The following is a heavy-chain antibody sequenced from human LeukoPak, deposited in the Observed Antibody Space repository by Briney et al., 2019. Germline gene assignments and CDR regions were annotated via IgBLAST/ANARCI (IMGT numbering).Heavy chain of an antibody. V-gene: IGHV3-20*04. CDR1: GFTFDDYG. D-gene: IGHD6-19*01. J-gene: IGHJ4*02. CDR3: ARDRDLSSGWYTDY. Sequence: PPGGSLRLSCAASGFTFDDYGMSWVRQAPGKGLEWVSGINWNGGSTGYADSVKGRFTISRDNAKNSLYLQMNSLRAEDTALYYCARDRDLSSGWYTDYWGQGTLVTVSS. CDR2: INWNGGST.